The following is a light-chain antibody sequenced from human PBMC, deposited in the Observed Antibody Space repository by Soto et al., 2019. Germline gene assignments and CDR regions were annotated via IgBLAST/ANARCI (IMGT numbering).Light chain of an antibody. CDR3: QESYTTPIT. J-gene: IGKJ5*01. CDR2: AAS. Sequence: IQMTPAPSSLSASVGDRAVITGRAGQTISSHLNWYQQKPGQAPNLLVYAASSLQSGVPSRFTGSGSGTDFTLTISSLQTEDFATYFCQESYTTPITFGQGTKVEIK. V-gene: IGKV1-39*01. CDR1: QTISSH.